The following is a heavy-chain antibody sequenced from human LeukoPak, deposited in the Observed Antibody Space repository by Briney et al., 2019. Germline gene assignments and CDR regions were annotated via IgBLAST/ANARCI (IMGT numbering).Heavy chain of an antibody. D-gene: IGHD1-1*01. CDR3: ARDGLPTWNDRYFDY. CDR2: IYHSGNT. J-gene: IGHJ4*02. Sequence: SETLSLTCTVSGYSISSGYYWGWIRQPPGKGLEWIGSIYHSGNTYYNPSLKSRVTISVDTSKNQFSLKRSSVTAADTAVYYCARDGLPTWNDRYFDYWGQGTLVTVSS. CDR1: GYSISSGYY. V-gene: IGHV4-38-2*02.